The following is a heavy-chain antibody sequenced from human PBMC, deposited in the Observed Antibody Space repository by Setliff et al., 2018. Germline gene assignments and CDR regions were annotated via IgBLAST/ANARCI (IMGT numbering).Heavy chain of an antibody. CDR3: AAVGIDAGGGWFDP. Sequence: SETLSLTCTVSGGFIRDYYWNWIRQSPGKGLEWIGYIYYRGTTNYNSSLKSRVTISIDMSKNQFSLKLSSATAAYTAVYFCAAVGIDAGGGWFDPWGHGIPVTVSS. CDR1: GGFIRDYY. J-gene: IGHJ5*02. CDR2: IYYRGTT. V-gene: IGHV4-59*01. D-gene: IGHD1-26*01.